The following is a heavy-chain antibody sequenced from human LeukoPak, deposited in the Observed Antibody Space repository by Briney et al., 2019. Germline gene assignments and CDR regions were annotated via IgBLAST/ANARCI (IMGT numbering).Heavy chain of an antibody. CDR2: ISGSGAKA. V-gene: IGHV3-23*01. D-gene: IGHD3-3*01. Sequence: GGSLRLSCAASGFTFSSYGMHWVRQAPGRGLEWVSGISGSGAKAYYSDSVKGRFTISRDNSKSILYLQMNSLRAEDTAVYYCAKGETYYDFWSGYPYFDYWGQGTLVTVSS. CDR1: GFTFSSYG. CDR3: AKGETYYDFWSGYPYFDY. J-gene: IGHJ4*02.